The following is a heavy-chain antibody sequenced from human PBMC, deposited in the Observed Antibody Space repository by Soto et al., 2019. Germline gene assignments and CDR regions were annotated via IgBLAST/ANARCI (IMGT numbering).Heavy chain of an antibody. J-gene: IGHJ4*02. V-gene: IGHV1-2*02. Sequence: VTVSCKASGYTFTGYYMHWVRQAPGQGLEWMGWINPNSGGTNYAQKFQGRVTMTRDTSIHTAYMEPSRLRSDDRALYYCARDSLTYYYDSSGYDHYFDYWGQGTLVTVSS. CDR2: INPNSGGT. CDR1: GYTFTGYY. CDR3: ARDSLTYYYDSSGYDHYFDY. D-gene: IGHD3-22*01.